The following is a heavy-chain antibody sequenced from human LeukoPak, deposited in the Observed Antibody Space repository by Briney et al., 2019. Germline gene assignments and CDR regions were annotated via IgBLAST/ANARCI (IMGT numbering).Heavy chain of an antibody. D-gene: IGHD1-26*01. CDR3: AKDLGMQYSGGYYGGFDY. V-gene: IGHV3-9*01. J-gene: IGHJ4*02. CDR2: ISWNSGSI. Sequence: GGSLRLSCAASGFTFDDYAMHWVRQAPGKGLEWVSGISWNSGSIGYADSVKGRFTISRDNAKNSLYLQMNSLRAEDTALYYCAKDLGMQYSGGYYGGFDYWGQGTLVTVSS. CDR1: GFTFDDYA.